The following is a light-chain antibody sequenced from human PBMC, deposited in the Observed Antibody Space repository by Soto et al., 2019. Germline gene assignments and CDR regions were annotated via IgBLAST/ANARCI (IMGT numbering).Light chain of an antibody. J-gene: IGKJ3*01. Sequence: EVVLMQSPDTLSLSPGERATLSCRASESISSHYIAWYQHKPGQAPRLLIFGASTRATGIPDRFSGSWSGTVFALTISRLEPEDFAMYYCQNFGDSPFTFGPGTKVDIK. CDR1: ESISSHY. V-gene: IGKV3-20*01. CDR3: QNFGDSPFT. CDR2: GAS.